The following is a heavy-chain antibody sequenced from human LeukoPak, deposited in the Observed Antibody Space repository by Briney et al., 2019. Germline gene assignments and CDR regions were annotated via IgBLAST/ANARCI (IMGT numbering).Heavy chain of an antibody. J-gene: IGHJ3*02. CDR3: AKDKVATIILGPDAFDI. Sequence: GGSLRLSCAASRFTFSSYAMSWVRQAPGKGLEWVSAISGSGGSTYYADSVKGRFTISRDNSKNTLYLQMNSLRAEDTAVYYCAKDKVATIILGPDAFDIWGQGTMVTVSS. V-gene: IGHV3-23*01. CDR1: RFTFSSYA. CDR2: ISGSGGST. D-gene: IGHD5-24*01.